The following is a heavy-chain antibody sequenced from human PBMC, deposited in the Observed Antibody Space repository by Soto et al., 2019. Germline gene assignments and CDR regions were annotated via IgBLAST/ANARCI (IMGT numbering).Heavy chain of an antibody. V-gene: IGHV4-61*01. CDR2: IYYSGST. CDR3: ASRVGSSPFDY. Sequence: QVQLQESGPGLVKPSETLSLTCTVSGGSVSSGSYYWSWIRQPPGKGLEWIGYIYYSGSTNYNPTLKSRATISVDTSKNQFSLKLSSVTAADTAVYYCASRVGSSPFDYWGQGTLVTVSS. J-gene: IGHJ4*02. CDR1: GGSVSSGSYY. D-gene: IGHD6-6*01.